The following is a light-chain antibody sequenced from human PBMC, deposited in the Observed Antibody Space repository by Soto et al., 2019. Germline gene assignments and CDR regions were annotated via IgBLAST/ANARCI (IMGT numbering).Light chain of an antibody. V-gene: IGLV1-44*01. CDR3: AAWDDSLIGLI. Sequence: QSVLTQPPSASGTPGQRVTISCSGSSSNIGSNTVNWYQLLPGTAPKLLIYSNNQRPSGVPDRFSGSKSGTSASLAISGLQSEDEPDYYCAAWDDSLIGLIFGGGTKLTVL. CDR1: SSNIGSNT. CDR2: SNN. J-gene: IGLJ2*01.